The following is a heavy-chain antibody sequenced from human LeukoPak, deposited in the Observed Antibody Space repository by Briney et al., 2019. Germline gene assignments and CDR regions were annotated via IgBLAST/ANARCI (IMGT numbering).Heavy chain of an antibody. CDR1: GFTFSGSA. J-gene: IGHJ6*03. CDR2: IRSKANSYAT. Sequence: GGSLRLSCAASGFTFSGSAMHWVRQASGKGLEWVGRIRSKANSYATAYAASGKGRFTISRDASKNTAYLQLNSLETDDTAVYYCTRHDVSSSSSSAEYYYYMDVWGKGTTVTVSS. CDR3: TRHDVSSSSSSAEYYYYMDV. V-gene: IGHV3-73*01. D-gene: IGHD6-6*01.